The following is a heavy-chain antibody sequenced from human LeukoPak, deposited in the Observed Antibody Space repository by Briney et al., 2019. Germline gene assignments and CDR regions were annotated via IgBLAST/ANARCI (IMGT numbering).Heavy chain of an antibody. CDR2: IYYSGST. V-gene: IGHV4-61*08. CDR1: GGSISSGGYY. D-gene: IGHD6-13*01. Sequence: SQTLSLTCTVSGGSISSGGYYWSWIRQPPGKGLEWIGYIYYSGSTNYNPSLKSRVTISVDTSKNQFSLKLSSVTAADTAVYYCARYSSSWYDDAFDIWGQGTMVTVSS. J-gene: IGHJ3*02. CDR3: ARYSSSWYDDAFDI.